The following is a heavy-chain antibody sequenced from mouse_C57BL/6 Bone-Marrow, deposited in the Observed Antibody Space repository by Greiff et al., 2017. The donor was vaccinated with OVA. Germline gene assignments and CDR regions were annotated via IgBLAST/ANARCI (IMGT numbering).Heavy chain of an antibody. CDR1: GYSITSGYY. Sequence: ESGPGLVKPSQSLSLTCSVTGYSITSGYYWNWIRQFPGNKLEWMGYISYDGSNNYNPSLKNRISITRDTSKNQFFLKLNSVTTEDTATYYCARSLILRLYAMDYWGQGTSVTVSS. J-gene: IGHJ4*01. D-gene: IGHD1-2*01. CDR3: ARSLILRLYAMDY. V-gene: IGHV3-6*01. CDR2: ISYDGSN.